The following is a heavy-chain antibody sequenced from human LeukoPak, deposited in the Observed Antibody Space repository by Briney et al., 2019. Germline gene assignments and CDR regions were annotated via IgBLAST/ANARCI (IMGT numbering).Heavy chain of an antibody. D-gene: IGHD5-24*01. V-gene: IGHV3-74*01. Sequence: GGSLRLSCAASGFTFSNYWIHWVRQAPGKGLIWVSRISPDGSTTGYADSVKGRFTISRDNSKNTLYLQMNSLRDEDTAVYYCAIWTRRDGYNFDYWGQGTLVTVSS. CDR2: ISPDGSTT. CDR3: AIWTRRDGYNFDY. J-gene: IGHJ4*02. CDR1: GFTFSNYW.